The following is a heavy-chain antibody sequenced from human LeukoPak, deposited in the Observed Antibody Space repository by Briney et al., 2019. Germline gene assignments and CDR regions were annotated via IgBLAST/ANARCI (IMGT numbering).Heavy chain of an antibody. J-gene: IGHJ4*02. D-gene: IGHD3-22*01. CDR2: ISSSSSYI. CDR1: GFTFSSYS. CDR3: ARQTYYDSSGYYSPY. V-gene: IGHV3-21*01. Sequence: GGSLRLSCAASGFTFSSYSMNWVRQVPGKGLDWFSSISSSSSYIYYADSVKGRFTISRDNAKNSLYLQMNSLRAEDTAVYYCARQTYYDSSGYYSPYWGQGTLVTVSS.